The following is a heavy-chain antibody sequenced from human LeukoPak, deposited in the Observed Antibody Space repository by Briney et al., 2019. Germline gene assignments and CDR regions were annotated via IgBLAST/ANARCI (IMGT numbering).Heavy chain of an antibody. J-gene: IGHJ4*02. D-gene: IGHD6-19*01. CDR2: TYYRSKWYN. CDR1: GDSVSNNSAA. Sequence: SQTLSLTCAISGDSVSNNSAAWNWIRQSPSRGLEWLGRTYYRSKWYNDYAVSVKGRIIINPDTSKNQFSLQLNSVTPEDTAVYYCGRDRRGSGWFENWGQGTLVTVSS. V-gene: IGHV6-1*01. CDR3: GRDRRGSGWFEN.